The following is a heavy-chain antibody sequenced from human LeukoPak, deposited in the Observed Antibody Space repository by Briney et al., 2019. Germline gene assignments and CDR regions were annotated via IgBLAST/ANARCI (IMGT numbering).Heavy chain of an antibody. CDR2: IRYE. CDR1: GFTFSSYG. D-gene: IGHD5-12*01. Sequence: PGGSLRLSCAASGFTFSSYGMHWVRQAPGKGLEWVAFIRYEYYADSVKGRFTISRDNSKSTLYLQMNSLRAEDTAVYYCGVSGYDTDYYYYYMDVWGKGTTVTVSS. V-gene: IGHV3-30*02. J-gene: IGHJ6*03. CDR3: GVSGYDTDYYYYYMDV.